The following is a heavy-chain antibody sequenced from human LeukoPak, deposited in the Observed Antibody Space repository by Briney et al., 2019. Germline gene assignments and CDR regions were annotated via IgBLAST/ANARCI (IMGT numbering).Heavy chain of an antibody. CDR3: ATDGGNYYGMDV. D-gene: IGHD3-16*01. CDR1: GYTFTSYG. Sequence: ASVKVSCKASGYTFTSYGISGVRQARGQGLEGMGWISSYNDNTNYAQKLQGRLTMSTDTSTSTAYMELRRLRSDDTAVYCCATDGGNYYGMDVWGQGTTVTVSS. V-gene: IGHV1-18*01. CDR2: ISSYNDNT. J-gene: IGHJ6*02.